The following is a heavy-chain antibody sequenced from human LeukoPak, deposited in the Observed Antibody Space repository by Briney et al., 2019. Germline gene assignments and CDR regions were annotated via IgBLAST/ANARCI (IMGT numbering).Heavy chain of an antibody. Sequence: ASVKVSCKASGYTFTGYYMHWVRQAPGQGLEWMGWINPNSGGTNYAQKFQGRVTMTRDTSISTAYMELSRLRSDDTAMYYCARGPGTTFPRYYFDYWGQGTLVTVSS. CDR1: GYTFTGYY. CDR3: ARGPGTTFPRYYFDY. V-gene: IGHV1-2*02. D-gene: IGHD1-1*01. J-gene: IGHJ4*02. CDR2: INPNSGGT.